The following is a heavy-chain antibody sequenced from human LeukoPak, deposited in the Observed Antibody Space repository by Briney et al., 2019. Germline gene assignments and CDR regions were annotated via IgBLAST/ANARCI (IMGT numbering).Heavy chain of an antibody. CDR1: GGSISSGDYY. Sequence: SQTLSLTCTVSGGSISSGDYYWSWIRQPPGKGLEWMGYIYYSGSTYYNPSLKSRVTISVDTSKNQFSLKLSSVTAADTAVYYCARVASDSYDSSGYQPYFDYWGQGTLVTVSS. CDR2: IYYSGST. CDR3: ARVASDSYDSSGYQPYFDY. D-gene: IGHD3-22*01. J-gene: IGHJ4*02. V-gene: IGHV4-30-4*01.